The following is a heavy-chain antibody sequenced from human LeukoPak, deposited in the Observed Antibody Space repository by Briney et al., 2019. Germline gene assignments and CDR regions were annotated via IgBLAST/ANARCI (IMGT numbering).Heavy chain of an antibody. D-gene: IGHD3-10*01. V-gene: IGHV1-2*02. J-gene: IGHJ3*01. Sequence: ASVKVSCKASGFTFTGYFIHWVRQAPGQGPEWMGWINCYSGDTKSAQNFQGRVTMTRDTSISTVYMELSRVTSDDTAVYYCARGPYYYGSGRTDAFDFWGQGTEVTVSS. CDR1: GFTFTGYF. CDR2: INCYSGDT. CDR3: ARGPYYYGSGRTDAFDF.